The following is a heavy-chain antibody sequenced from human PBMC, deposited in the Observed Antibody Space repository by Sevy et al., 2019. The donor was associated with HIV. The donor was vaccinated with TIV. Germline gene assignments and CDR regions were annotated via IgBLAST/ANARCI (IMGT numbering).Heavy chain of an antibody. CDR3: ARGRVDTAYYYYYGMDV. CDR2: IIPIFGTA. Sequence: ASVKVSCKASGGTFSSYAISWVRQAPGQGLEWMGGIIPIFGTANYAQKFQGRVTINADESTSTAYMELSSLRSEDTAVYYCARGRVDTAYYYYYGMDVWGQGTTVTVSS. D-gene: IGHD5-18*01. V-gene: IGHV1-69*13. CDR1: GGTFSSYA. J-gene: IGHJ6*02.